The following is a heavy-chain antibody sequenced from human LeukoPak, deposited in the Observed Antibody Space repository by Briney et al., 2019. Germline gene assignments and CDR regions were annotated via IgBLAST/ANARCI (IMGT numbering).Heavy chain of an antibody. Sequence: SETLSLTCTVSGGSISSYYWSWIRQPPGKGLEWIGYIYYSGSTNYNPSLKSRVTISIDTSKNQFSLKLSSVTAADTAVYYCARHSAPTMVRGVNYYYYYMDVWGKGTTVTVSS. CDR3: ARHSAPTMVRGVNYYYYYMDV. CDR2: IYYSGST. J-gene: IGHJ6*03. V-gene: IGHV4-59*08. CDR1: GGSISSYY. D-gene: IGHD3-10*01.